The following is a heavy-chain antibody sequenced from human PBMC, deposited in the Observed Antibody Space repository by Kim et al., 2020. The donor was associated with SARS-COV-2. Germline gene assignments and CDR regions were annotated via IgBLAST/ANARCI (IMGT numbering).Heavy chain of an antibody. D-gene: IGHD6-13*01. CDR3: ARGGRGTSSLLFDL. J-gene: IGHJ2*01. Sequence: GGSLRLSCAASGFTFSSYDMHWVRQATGKGLEWVSAIGTAGDTYYPGSVKGRFTISRENAKNSLYLQMNSLRAGDTAVYYCARGGRGTSSLLFDLWGRGTLVTVSS. CDR1: GFTFSSYD. CDR2: IGTAGDT. V-gene: IGHV3-13*04.